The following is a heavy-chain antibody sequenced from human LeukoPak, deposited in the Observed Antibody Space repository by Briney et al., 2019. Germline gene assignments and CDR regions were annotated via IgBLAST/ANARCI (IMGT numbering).Heavy chain of an antibody. J-gene: IGHJ4*02. V-gene: IGHV3-30*02. Sequence: PGGSLRLSCEASGFTFNNYAMHWVRQAPGKGLEWVAFIRYDGNNNYYADSVKGRFTISRDNSKNTLYLQMNSLRAEDTAVYYCAKTGDNYLWGIYRPPAGAYFDYWGQGTLVTVSS. CDR3: AKTGDNYLWGIYRPPAGAYFDY. CDR1: GFTFNNYA. CDR2: IRYDGNNN. D-gene: IGHD3-16*02.